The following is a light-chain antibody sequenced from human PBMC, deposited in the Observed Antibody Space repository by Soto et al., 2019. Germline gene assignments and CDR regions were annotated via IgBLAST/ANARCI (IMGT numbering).Light chain of an antibody. V-gene: IGKV1-6*01. CDR2: AAS. CDR3: LQHYNCPLA. J-gene: IGKJ4*01. Sequence: IQMTQSPSALSASVGDRVTITCRASQGIRNDLGWYQQKPGKAPKLLIYAASSLQSGVPSRFSGSGSGTDLTLPISSLQPEDFATYYFLQHYNCPLAFGGGTKVDIK. CDR1: QGIRND.